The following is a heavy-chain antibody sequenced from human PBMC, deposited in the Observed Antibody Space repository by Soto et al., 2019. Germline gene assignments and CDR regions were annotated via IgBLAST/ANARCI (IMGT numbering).Heavy chain of an antibody. Sequence: GGSLRLSCAVAGYTFGNHWMQWVRQAPGKGLEWVSRINSDGGIINYADSVKGRFTVSRDNAKNTLYLQMNSLRVEDTAVYYCATAEVDYWGPGTLVTVPQ. CDR1: GYTFGNHW. CDR3: ATAEVDY. J-gene: IGHJ4*02. CDR2: INSDGGII. V-gene: IGHV3-74*01.